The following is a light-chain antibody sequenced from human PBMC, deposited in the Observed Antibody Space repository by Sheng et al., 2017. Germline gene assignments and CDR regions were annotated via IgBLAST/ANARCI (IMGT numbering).Light chain of an antibody. Sequence: SYDLTQPPSVSVSPGQTGSITCSGDKLGDKDVSWYQQKPGQSPVLVIYEDSKRSSGTPERFSGSNSGNTATLTISGTKAMDEADYYCQAWGSTTVVFGGGTKLTVL. V-gene: IGLV3-1*01. CDR2: EDS. J-gene: IGLJ2*01. CDR1: KLGDKD. CDR3: QAWGSTTVV.